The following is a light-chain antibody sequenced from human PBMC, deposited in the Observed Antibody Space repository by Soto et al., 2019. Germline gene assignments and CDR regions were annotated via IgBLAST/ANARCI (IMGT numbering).Light chain of an antibody. CDR2: DVS. CDR3: SSYTSSSTLYV. CDR1: SSDVGGYNY. J-gene: IGLJ1*01. V-gene: IGLV2-14*01. Sequence: QSALTQPASVSGSPGQSITISCTGTSSDVGGYNYVSWYQQRPGKAPKLMIYDVSNRPSGVSNRFSGSKSGNTASLTISGLPAEDEADYYCSSYTSSSTLYVFGTGTKLTVL.